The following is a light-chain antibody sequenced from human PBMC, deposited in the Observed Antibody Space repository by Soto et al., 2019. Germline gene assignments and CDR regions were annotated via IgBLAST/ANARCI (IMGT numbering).Light chain of an antibody. CDR2: AAS. CDR3: QQSYSTIT. CDR1: QSISSY. V-gene: IGKV1-39*01. J-gene: IGKJ5*01. Sequence: IQMTQSPSSLSASVGDRFTITCRASQSISSYLNWYQQKPGKAPKLLIYAASTLQSGVPSRFSGSGSGTDFTLTISSLQPEDFATYYCQQSYSTITFGQGTRLEIK.